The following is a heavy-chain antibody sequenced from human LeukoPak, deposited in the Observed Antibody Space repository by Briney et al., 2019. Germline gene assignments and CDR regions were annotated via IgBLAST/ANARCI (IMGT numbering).Heavy chain of an antibody. Sequence: ASVKVSCKVSGYTLTELSIHWVRPAPGKGLEWMGGFDPEDGETIYAQKFQGRVSMTEDTSTDTANMELSSLRSEDTAVYYCATGGTYYYGNTSYHTFDYWGQGTLLTVSS. J-gene: IGHJ4*02. V-gene: IGHV1-24*01. CDR2: FDPEDGET. D-gene: IGHD3-10*01. CDR1: GYTLTELS. CDR3: ATGGTYYYGNTSYHTFDY.